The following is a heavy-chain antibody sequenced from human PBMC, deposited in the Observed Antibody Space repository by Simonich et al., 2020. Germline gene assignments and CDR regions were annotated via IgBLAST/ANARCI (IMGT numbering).Heavy chain of an antibody. CDR2: ISSSSSYI. V-gene: IGHV3-21*01. CDR3: ARDTSYYGSGSYYFDY. D-gene: IGHD3-10*01. Sequence: GGGLVKPWGSLRLSCSASGFTFSSYSMNWVRQAPGKWLEGLSSISSSSSYIYYADSVKGRFTISRDNAKNSLYLKMNSLRAEDTAVYYCARDTSYYGSGSYYFDYWGQGTLVTVSS. CDR1: GFTFSSYS. J-gene: IGHJ4*02.